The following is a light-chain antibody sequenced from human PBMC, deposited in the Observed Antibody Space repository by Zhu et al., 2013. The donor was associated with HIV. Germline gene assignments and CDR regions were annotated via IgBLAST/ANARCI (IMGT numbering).Light chain of an antibody. Sequence: SYELTQPPSVSVAPGKTARITCGGNNIGSKSVHWYQQKPGQAPVLVVYDDSDRPSWIPERFSGSNSGNTATLTISRVEGGDEADYYCQVWDSSSDHWVFGGGTKLTVL. CDR3: QVWDSSSDHWV. J-gene: IGLJ3*02. CDR1: NIGSKS. CDR2: DDS. V-gene: IGLV3-21*03.